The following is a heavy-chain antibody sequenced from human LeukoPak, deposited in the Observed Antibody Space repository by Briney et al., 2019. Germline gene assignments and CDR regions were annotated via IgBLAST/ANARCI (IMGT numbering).Heavy chain of an antibody. CDR1: GGSISSYY. CDR3: ARRPPDSLYYYYYGMDV. CDR2: IYYSGST. J-gene: IGHJ6*02. V-gene: IGHV4-59*08. D-gene: IGHD1-14*01. Sequence: SETLSLTCTVSGGSISSYYWSWIRQPPGKGLEWIGYIYYSGSTNYNPSLKSRVTISVDTSKNQFSLKLSSVTAADAAVYYCARRPPDSLYYYYYGMDVWGQGTTVTVSS.